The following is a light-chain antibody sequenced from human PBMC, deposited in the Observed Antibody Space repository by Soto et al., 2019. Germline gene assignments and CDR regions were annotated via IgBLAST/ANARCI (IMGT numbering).Light chain of an antibody. CDR1: SSNIGAGYD. J-gene: IGLJ1*01. CDR2: GNS. V-gene: IGLV1-40*01. Sequence: QSVLTQPPSVCGAPGQRVTISCTGSSSNIGAGYDVHWYQQLPGTAPKLLIYGNSNRPSGVPDRFSGSKSGTSASLAITGLQAEDEADYYCQSYDSSLSAYYVFGTGTKLTVL. CDR3: QSYDSSLSAYYV.